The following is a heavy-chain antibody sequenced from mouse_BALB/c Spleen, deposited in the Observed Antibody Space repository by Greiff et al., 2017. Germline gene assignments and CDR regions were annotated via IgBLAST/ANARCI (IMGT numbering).Heavy chain of an antibody. D-gene: IGHD2-14*01. CDR2: IWAGGST. Sequence: VKLVESGPGLVAPSQSLSITCTVSGFSLTSYGVHWVRQPPGKGLEWLGVIWAGGSTNYNSALMSRLSISKDNSKSQVFLKMISLQTDDTAMYYCARDRDRYLVGDYAMDYWGQGTSVTVSS. CDR1: GFSLTSYG. V-gene: IGHV2-9*02. CDR3: ARDRDRYLVGDYAMDY. J-gene: IGHJ4*01.